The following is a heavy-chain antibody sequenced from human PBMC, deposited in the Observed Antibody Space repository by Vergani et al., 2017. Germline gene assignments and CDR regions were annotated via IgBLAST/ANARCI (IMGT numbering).Heavy chain of an antibody. CDR2: ISSSGSTI. CDR1: GFTFSDYY. D-gene: IGHD2-2*01. V-gene: IGHV3-11*01. Sequence: QVQLVESGGGLVKPGGSLRLSCAASGFTFSDYYMSWIRQAPGKGLEWVSYISSSGSTIYYADSVKGRFTISRDNAKNSLYLQMNSLSAEDTAVYYCARAYCSSTSCHYANYYYYYYMDVWGKGTTVTVSS. CDR3: ARAYCSSTSCHYANYYYYYYMDV. J-gene: IGHJ6*03.